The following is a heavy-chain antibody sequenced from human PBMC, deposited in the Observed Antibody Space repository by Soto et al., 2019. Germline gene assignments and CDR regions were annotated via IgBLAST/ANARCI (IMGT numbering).Heavy chain of an antibody. Sequence: QVQLVQSGAEVKKPGASVKVSCKASGYTFTSYYMHWVRQAPGQGLEWMGIINPSGGSTRYAQKFQGRVTMPRDTSTSTVYMELSSLRSEDTAVYYCARDCPLLYCSSTSCSGGWYYYGIDVWGQGTTVTVSS. CDR2: INPSGGST. V-gene: IGHV1-46*01. CDR1: GYTFTSYY. D-gene: IGHD2-2*01. J-gene: IGHJ6*02. CDR3: ARDCPLLYCSSTSCSGGWYYYGIDV.